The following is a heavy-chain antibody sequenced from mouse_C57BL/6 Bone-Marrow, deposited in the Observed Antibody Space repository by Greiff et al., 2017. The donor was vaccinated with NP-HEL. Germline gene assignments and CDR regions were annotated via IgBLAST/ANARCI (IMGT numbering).Heavy chain of an antibody. CDR1: GYTFTDYE. Sequence: QVQLQQSGAELVRPGASVTLSCKASGYTFTDYEMHWVKQTPVHGLEWIGAIDPETGGTAYNQKFKGKAILTADKSSSTAYMELRSLTSEDSAVYYCTRELLDYGSCDLYWYCDVWGTGTTVTVSS. V-gene: IGHV1-15*01. CDR3: TRELLDYGSCDLYWYCDV. D-gene: IGHD1-1*01. J-gene: IGHJ1*03. CDR2: IDPETGGT.